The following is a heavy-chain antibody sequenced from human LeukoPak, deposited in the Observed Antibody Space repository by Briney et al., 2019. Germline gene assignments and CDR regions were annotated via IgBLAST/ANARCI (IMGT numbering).Heavy chain of an antibody. CDR1: GGSINSYY. Sequence: SETLSLTCTVSGGSINSYYWSWIRQPVGKGLEWIGRIDASGRRNYNSSLKSRVTMSLDMSKNQFSLKVTSVTAADTAVYYCAREYGDFDHWGQGTLVTVSS. CDR2: IDASGRR. CDR3: AREYGDFDH. J-gene: IGHJ4*02. D-gene: IGHD4-17*01. V-gene: IGHV4-4*07.